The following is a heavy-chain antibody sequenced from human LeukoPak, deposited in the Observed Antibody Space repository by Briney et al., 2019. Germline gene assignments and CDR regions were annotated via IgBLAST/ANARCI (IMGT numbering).Heavy chain of an antibody. Sequence: SQTLSLTCTVSGGSISSYYWSWIRQPPGKGLEWIGYIYYSGSTNYNPSLKSRVTISVDTSKNQFYLKLSSVTAADTAVYYCARDFWGYGYGPNWFDPWGQGTLVTVSS. D-gene: IGHD5-18*01. CDR1: GGSISSYY. J-gene: IGHJ5*02. V-gene: IGHV4-59*01. CDR3: ARDFWGYGYGPNWFDP. CDR2: IYYSGST.